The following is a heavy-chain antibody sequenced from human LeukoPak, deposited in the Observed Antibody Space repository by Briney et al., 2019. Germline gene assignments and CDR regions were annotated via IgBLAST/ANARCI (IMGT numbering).Heavy chain of an antibody. J-gene: IGHJ4*02. CDR2: ISSSNSYI. V-gene: IGHV3-21*01. CDR3: ARGGKSGYFPDY. D-gene: IGHD2-15*01. Sequence: PGGSLRLSCAASGFTFSSYNMNWVRQAPGKGLEWASSISSSNSYIYYADSVKGRFTISRDKAKNSLYLQMNSLRAEDTAVYYCARGGKSGYFPDYWGQGTLVTVSS. CDR1: GFTFSSYN.